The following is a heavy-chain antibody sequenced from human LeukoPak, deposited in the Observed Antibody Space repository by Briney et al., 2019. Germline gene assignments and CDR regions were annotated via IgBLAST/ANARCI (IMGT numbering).Heavy chain of an antibody. CDR3: ARDRPVYSSSSRPSYYYYYYMDV. D-gene: IGHD6-13*01. J-gene: IGHJ6*03. V-gene: IGHV3-48*04. CDR1: GFTFSSYS. CDR2: ISSSSSTI. Sequence: GGSLRLSCAASGFTFSSYSMNWVRQAPGKGLEWVSYISSSSSTIYYADSVKGRFTISRDNAKNSLYLQMNSLRAEDTAVYYCARDRPVYSSSSRPSYYYYYYMDVWGKGTTVTVSS.